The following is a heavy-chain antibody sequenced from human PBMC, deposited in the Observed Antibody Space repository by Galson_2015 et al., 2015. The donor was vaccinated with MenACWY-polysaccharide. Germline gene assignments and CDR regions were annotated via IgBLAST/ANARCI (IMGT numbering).Heavy chain of an antibody. CDR3: ARSPGGYNTGGQIDS. CDR2: TYNTGST. CDR1: GDSITNGVYY. J-gene: IGHJ4*02. Sequence: TLSLTCTVSGDSITNGVYYWTWIRQAAGKGLEWIGRTYNTGSTKYNPSLKSRVTISVDTSKNQFSLNLSSVTAADTAVYYCARSPGGYNTGGQIDSWGQGSLVTVSS. V-gene: IGHV4-61*02. D-gene: IGHD5-18*01.